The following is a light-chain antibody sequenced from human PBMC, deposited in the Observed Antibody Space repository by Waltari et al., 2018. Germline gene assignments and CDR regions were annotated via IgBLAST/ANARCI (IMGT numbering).Light chain of an antibody. J-gene: IGKJ1*01. CDR1: QSLLHSNGNTY. Sequence: DIVITQTPLSLPITPGEPASISFRSSQSLLHSNGNTYLHGYLQKPGQSPQLLIYGGSNRASGVPDRFSGSGSGTDFTLKISKVEAEDVGVYYCVQAIAFPWTFGQGTKVEIK. V-gene: IGKV2-40*01. CDR3: VQAIAFPWT. CDR2: GGS.